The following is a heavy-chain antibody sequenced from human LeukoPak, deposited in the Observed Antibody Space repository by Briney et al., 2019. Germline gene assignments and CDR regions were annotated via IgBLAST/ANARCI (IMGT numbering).Heavy chain of an antibody. J-gene: IGHJ4*02. V-gene: IGHV4-38-2*01. D-gene: IGHD1-1*01. Sequence: PSETLSLTCAVSGFSISSGYYWDWIRQPPGKGLEWIGSIYHSGSTYYNPSLKSRVTISVDTSKNQFSLKLSSVTAADTAVYYCASGWNWNRPYYFDYWGQGTLVTVSS. CDR2: IYHSGST. CDR1: GFSISSGYY. CDR3: ASGWNWNRPYYFDY.